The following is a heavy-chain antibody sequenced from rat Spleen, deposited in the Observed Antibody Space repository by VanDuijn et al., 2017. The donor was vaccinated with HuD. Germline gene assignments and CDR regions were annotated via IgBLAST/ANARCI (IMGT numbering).Heavy chain of an antibody. D-gene: IGHD1-12*02. Sequence: EVQLQESGPGLVKPSQSLSLTCSVTGYSITSSYRWNWIRKFPGNRLEWMGYINSAGSTIYNPSLESRISITRDTSKNQFFVQINSITTEDTATYYCARSDGVHYYLPFADWGQGTLVTVSS. CDR1: GYSITSSYR. J-gene: IGHJ3*01. CDR2: INSAGST. V-gene: IGHV3-3*01. CDR3: ARSDGVHYYLPFAD.